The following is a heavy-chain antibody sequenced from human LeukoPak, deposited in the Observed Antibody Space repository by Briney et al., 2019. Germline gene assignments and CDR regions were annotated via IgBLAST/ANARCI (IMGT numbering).Heavy chain of an antibody. J-gene: IGHJ6*02. Sequence: SGTLSLTCAVSGGSISSNNWWGWVRQPPGKGLEWIGEIYHSGSPNYNPSPKSRVTISVDKSRNHFSLNLSSVTAADTAVYYCARDDDYYYGMDVWGQGTTVTVSS. CDR1: GGSISSNNW. CDR3: ARDDDYYYGMDV. V-gene: IGHV4-4*02. CDR2: IYHSGSP.